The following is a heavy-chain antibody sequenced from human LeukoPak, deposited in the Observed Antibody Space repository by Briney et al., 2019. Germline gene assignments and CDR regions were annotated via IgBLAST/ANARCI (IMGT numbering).Heavy chain of an antibody. Sequence: PSETLSLTCAVSGGSISSSNWWSWVRQPPGKGLEWIGEIYHSGSTNYNPSLKSRVTISVDKSKNQFSLKLSSVTAADTAVYYCARATTVVTPRAFDIWGQGTMVTVSS. CDR3: ARATTVVTPRAFDI. CDR1: GGSISSSNW. CDR2: IYHSGST. V-gene: IGHV4-4*02. D-gene: IGHD4-23*01. J-gene: IGHJ3*02.